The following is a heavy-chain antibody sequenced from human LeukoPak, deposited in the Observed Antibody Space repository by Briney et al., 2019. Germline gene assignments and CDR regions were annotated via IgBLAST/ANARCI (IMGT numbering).Heavy chain of an antibody. CDR2: INHSGST. D-gene: IGHD3-16*01. Sequence: PSETLSLTCAVYGGSFSGYYWSWIRQPPGKGLEWIGEINHSGSTYYNPPLKSRVTISVDTFKNQFSLRLSSVTAADTAVYYCASYLRGSYFDYWGQGTLVTVSS. V-gene: IGHV4-34*01. J-gene: IGHJ4*02. CDR3: ASYLRGSYFDY. CDR1: GGSFSGYY.